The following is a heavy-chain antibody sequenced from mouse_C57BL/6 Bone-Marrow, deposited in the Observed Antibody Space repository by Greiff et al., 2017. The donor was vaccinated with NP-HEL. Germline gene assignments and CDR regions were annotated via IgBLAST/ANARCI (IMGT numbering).Heavy chain of an antibody. V-gene: IGHV2-2*01. D-gene: IGHD1-1*01. Sequence: QVQLQQSGPGLVQPSQSLSITCTVSGFSLTSYGVHWVRQSLGKGLEWLGVIWSGGSTDYNAAFISRLSISKDNSKSQVFFKMNSLQADDTAIYYCARNSRGTTVVALYYYAMDYWGQGTSVTVSS. CDR3: ARNSRGTTVVALYYYAMDY. J-gene: IGHJ4*01. CDR1: GFSLTSYG. CDR2: IWSGGST.